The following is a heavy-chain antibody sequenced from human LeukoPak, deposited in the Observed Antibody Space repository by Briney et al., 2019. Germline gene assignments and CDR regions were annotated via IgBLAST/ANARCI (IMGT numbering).Heavy chain of an antibody. CDR1: GFTFINYA. Sequence: GGPLRLSCAASGFTFINYAMSWVRQSPEKALEWVSAISGSGDYIYYADSVKGRFTISRDNSKSSLYLQMNSLRAEDTAVYYCARGHGVPSDYWGQGTLVTVSS. CDR2: ISGSGDYI. J-gene: IGHJ4*02. CDR3: ARGHGVPSDY. V-gene: IGHV3-23*01. D-gene: IGHD3-10*01.